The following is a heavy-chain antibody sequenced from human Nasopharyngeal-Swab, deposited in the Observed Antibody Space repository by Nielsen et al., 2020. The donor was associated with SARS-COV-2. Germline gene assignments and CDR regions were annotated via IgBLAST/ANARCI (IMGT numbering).Heavy chain of an antibody. CDR3: ARDKLPGGYYYYYGMDV. CDR1: GFTFSDYY. J-gene: IGHJ6*02. D-gene: IGHD2-15*01. Sequence: GGSLRLSCAASGFTFSDYYMSWVRQAPGKGLEWVSVIFGGGSIYYADSVKGRFTISRDNSKNTIYLQMNSLRAEDTAVYYCARDKLPGGYYYYYGMDVWGQGTTVTVSS. V-gene: IGHV3-66*01. CDR2: IFGGGSI.